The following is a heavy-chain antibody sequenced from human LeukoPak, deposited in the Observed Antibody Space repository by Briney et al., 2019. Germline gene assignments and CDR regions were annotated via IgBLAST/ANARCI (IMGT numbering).Heavy chain of an antibody. J-gene: IGHJ4*02. D-gene: IGHD1-14*01. CDR3: ARDVTMDY. CDR2: IYFSGST. Sequence: SETLSLTCTVSGGSISSYYWSWIRQPPGKGLEWIGYIYFSGSTNYHSSLKSRVTISVDTSKNQFSLKLSSVTAADTAVYYCARDVTMDYWGQGTLVTVSS. CDR1: GGSISSYY. V-gene: IGHV4-59*01.